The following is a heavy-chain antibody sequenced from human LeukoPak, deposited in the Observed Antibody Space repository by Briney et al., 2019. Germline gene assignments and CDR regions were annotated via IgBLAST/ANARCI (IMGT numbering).Heavy chain of an antibody. CDR1: GGSFSGYY. V-gene: IGHV4-34*01. Sequence: PSETLSLTCAVYGGSFSGYYWSWIRQPPGKGLEWIGEINHSGSTNYHPSLKSRVTISVDTSKNQFSLKLSSVTAADTAVYYCARIVAPTIGGKYYFDYWGQGTLVTVSS. D-gene: IGHD6-6*01. CDR2: INHSGST. CDR3: ARIVAPTIGGKYYFDY. J-gene: IGHJ4*02.